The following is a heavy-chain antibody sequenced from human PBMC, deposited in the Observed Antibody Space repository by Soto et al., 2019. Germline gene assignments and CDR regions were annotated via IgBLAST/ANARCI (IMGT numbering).Heavy chain of an antibody. CDR1: GFTFSNAW. Sequence: GGSLRLSCAASGFTFSNAWMNWVRQAPGKGLEWVGRIKSKTDGGTTDYAAPVKGRFTISRDDSKNTLYLQMNSLKTEDTAVYYCTTQRQAPGAMVTFDYYYGMDVWGQGTTVTVSS. V-gene: IGHV3-15*07. J-gene: IGHJ6*02. D-gene: IGHD5-18*01. CDR3: TTQRQAPGAMVTFDYYYGMDV. CDR2: IKSKTDGGTT.